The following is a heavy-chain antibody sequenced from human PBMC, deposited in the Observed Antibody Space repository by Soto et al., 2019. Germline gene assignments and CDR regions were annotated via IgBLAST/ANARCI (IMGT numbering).Heavy chain of an antibody. Sequence: SETLTLTCSVSGGSINSYWWSWIRQPAGKGLEWIGRVYSSGTTDYNPSLNSRATMSVETSKNQFSLKLTSVTAADTAVYYCARDIGSYAYAEGYWGQGIQVTVSS. CDR3: ARDIGSYAYAEGY. J-gene: IGHJ4*02. CDR1: GGSINSYW. V-gene: IGHV4-4*07. D-gene: IGHD2-2*01. CDR2: VYSSGTT.